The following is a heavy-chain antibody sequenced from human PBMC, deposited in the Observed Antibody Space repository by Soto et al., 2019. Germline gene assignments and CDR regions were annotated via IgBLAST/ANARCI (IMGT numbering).Heavy chain of an antibody. CDR3: AKAYDFWSGNDAFDI. CDR2: INSDGSST. CDR1: GFTFSSYW. J-gene: IGHJ3*02. Sequence: GGSLRLSCAASGFTFSSYWMHWVRQAPGKGLVWVSRINSDGSSTSYADSVKGRFTISRDNAKNTLYLQMNSLRAEDTAVYYCAKAYDFWSGNDAFDIWGQGTTVTVSS. D-gene: IGHD3-3*01. V-gene: IGHV3-74*01.